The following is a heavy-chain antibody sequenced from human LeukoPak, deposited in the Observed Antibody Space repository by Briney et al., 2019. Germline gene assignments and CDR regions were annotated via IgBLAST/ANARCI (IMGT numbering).Heavy chain of an antibody. V-gene: IGHV4-39*07. J-gene: IGHJ3*02. CDR3: ASRTSSTSWGIAFDI. Sequence: SETLSLTCTVSGGSISSGSYYWGWIRQPPGKGLEWIGNIYYSGSTYYNPSLKSRVSISVDTSKNQFSLKLTSVTAADTAVYYCASRTSSTSWGIAFDIWGQGTMVTVSS. CDR1: GGSISSGSYY. CDR2: IYYSGST. D-gene: IGHD2-2*01.